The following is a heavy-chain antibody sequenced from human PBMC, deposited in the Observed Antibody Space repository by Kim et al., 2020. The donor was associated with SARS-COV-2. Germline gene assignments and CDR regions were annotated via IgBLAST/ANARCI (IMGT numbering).Heavy chain of an antibody. V-gene: IGHV3-48*03. Sequence: GGSLRLSCAASGFTFSSYEMNWVRQAPGKGLEWVSYISSSGSTIYYADSVKGRFTIPRDNAKNSLYLQMNSLRAEDTAVYYCARDSRGDSSGYYDGFDYWGQGTLVTVSS. J-gene: IGHJ4*02. CDR2: ISSSGSTI. CDR3: ARDSRGDSSGYYDGFDY. D-gene: IGHD3-22*01. CDR1: GFTFSSYE.